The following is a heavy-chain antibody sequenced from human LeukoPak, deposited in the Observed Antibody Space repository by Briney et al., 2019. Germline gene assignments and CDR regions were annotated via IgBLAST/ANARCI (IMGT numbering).Heavy chain of an antibody. V-gene: IGHV1-69*13. D-gene: IGHD3-22*01. CDR3: ARDDYYDSSGYYFGMDY. Sequence: SVKVSCKASGGTFSSYVISWVRQAPGQGLEWMGGIIPSFGTANYAQKFQGRVTITADESTSTAYMELSSLRSEDTAVYYCARDDYYDSSGYYFGMDYWGQGTLVTVSS. CDR2: IIPSFGTA. J-gene: IGHJ4*02. CDR1: GGTFSSYV.